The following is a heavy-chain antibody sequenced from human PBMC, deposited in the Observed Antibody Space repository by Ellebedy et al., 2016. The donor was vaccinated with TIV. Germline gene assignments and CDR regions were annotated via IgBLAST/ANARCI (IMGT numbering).Heavy chain of an antibody. J-gene: IGHJ6*02. Sequence: GGSLRLSCAASGFTFSSYSMNWVRQAPGKGLEWVSYISSSSSTIYYADSVKGRFTISRDNAKNSLYLQMNSLRAEDTAVYYCAREGFYGDYLYYYYYGMDVWGQGTTVTVSS. CDR2: ISSSSSTI. CDR3: AREGFYGDYLYYYYYGMDV. V-gene: IGHV3-48*01. CDR1: GFTFSSYS. D-gene: IGHD4-17*01.